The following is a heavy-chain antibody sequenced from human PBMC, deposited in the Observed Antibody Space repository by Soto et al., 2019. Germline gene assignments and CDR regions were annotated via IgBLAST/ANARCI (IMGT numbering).Heavy chain of an antibody. CDR2: INAGNGNT. D-gene: IGHD2-2*01. V-gene: IGHV1-3*01. J-gene: IGHJ5*02. CDR1: GYTFTSYA. CDR3: ARDRNCSSTSCMTP. Sequence: ASVKVSCKASGYTFTSYAMHWVRQAPGQRLEWMGWINAGNGNTKYSQKFQGRVTITRDTSASTAYMELSSLRSEDTVVFYWARDRNCSSTSCMTPWGQGTLVTVSS.